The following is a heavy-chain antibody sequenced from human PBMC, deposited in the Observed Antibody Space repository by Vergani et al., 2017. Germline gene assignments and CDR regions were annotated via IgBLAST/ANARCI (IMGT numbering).Heavy chain of an antibody. V-gene: IGHV3-21*06. D-gene: IGHD2-15*01. Sequence: EVQLVESGGDLVQPGRSLRLSCQTSGFNFGEYGVSWVRQAPGKGLEWVAFIGSSGPYINYADSVKGRFISSRDNTNNSLFLQLRSLRAEDAAVYYCASDCTSGSCPAIWGQGTLVTVSS. CDR2: IGSSGPYI. CDR1: GFNFGEYG. J-gene: IGHJ4*02. CDR3: ASDCTSGSCPAI.